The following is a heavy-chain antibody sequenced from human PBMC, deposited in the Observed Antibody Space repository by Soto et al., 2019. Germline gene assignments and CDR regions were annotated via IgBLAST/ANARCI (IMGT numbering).Heavy chain of an antibody. D-gene: IGHD4-4*01. J-gene: IGHJ6*02. Sequence: GWSLRLSCASSVFTFTSYGMHWVRQAPGKGLEWMALILHDGSAEYYADSVKGRFTISRDNSKSTLYLQMNSLRAEDTAVYYCARSRDGYSFYFYYGMDVWGQGTTVTVSS. CDR3: ARSRDGYSFYFYYGMDV. CDR2: ILHDGSAE. CDR1: VFTFTSYG. V-gene: IGHV3-30*03.